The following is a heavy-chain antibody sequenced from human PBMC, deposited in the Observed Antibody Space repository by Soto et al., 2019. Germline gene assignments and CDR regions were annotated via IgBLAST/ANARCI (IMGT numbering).Heavy chain of an antibody. D-gene: IGHD4-17*01. CDR2: IYYSGST. CDR1: GGSISSGDYY. Sequence: QVQLLESGPGLVKPSQTLSLTCTVSGGSISSGDYYWSWIRQPPGKGLEWIGYIYYSGSTYYNPSLKSRVTISVDTSKNQFSRKLSSVTAADTAVYYCARCPRSAGDYGLVSTLFDPWGQGTLVTVSS. CDR3: ARCPRSAGDYGLVSTLFDP. V-gene: IGHV4-30-4*01. J-gene: IGHJ5*02.